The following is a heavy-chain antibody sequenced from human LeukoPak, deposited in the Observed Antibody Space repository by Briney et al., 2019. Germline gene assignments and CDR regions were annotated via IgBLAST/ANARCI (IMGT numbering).Heavy chain of an antibody. J-gene: IGHJ3*02. CDR1: GGSISPYY. CDR2: IYSSGST. V-gene: IGHV4-4*07. Sequence: KPSETLSLTCTVSGGSISPYYWSWIRQPAGKGLEWIGRIYSSGSTNYNPSLKSRVTMSVDTSKNQFTLKLSSVTAADTAVYYCARGTTDYTFDIWGQGTMVTVSS. D-gene: IGHD4/OR15-4a*01. CDR3: ARGTTDYTFDI.